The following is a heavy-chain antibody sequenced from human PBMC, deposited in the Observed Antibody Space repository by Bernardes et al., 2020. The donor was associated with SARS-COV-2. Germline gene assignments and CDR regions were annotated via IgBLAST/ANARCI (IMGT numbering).Heavy chain of an antibody. Sequence: VGSLSLSCAASGFTFSRYYMNWIRQVPGKGLEWVSHISSSSSHIYYADSMKGRFTISRDNARNSLYLQMNSLRAEDTAVYYCARACSNCSSTNELDHWGQGTLVTVSS. V-gene: IGHV3-11*06. D-gene: IGHD2-2*01. CDR3: ARACSNCSSTNELDH. CDR1: GFTFSRYY. J-gene: IGHJ4*02. CDR2: ISSSSSHI.